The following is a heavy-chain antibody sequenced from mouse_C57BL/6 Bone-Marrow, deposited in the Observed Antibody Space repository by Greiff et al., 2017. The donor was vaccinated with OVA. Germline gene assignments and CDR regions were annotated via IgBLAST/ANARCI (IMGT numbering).Heavy chain of an antibody. D-gene: IGHD2-4*01. CDR1: GFTFTDYY. V-gene: IGHV7-3*01. J-gene: IGHJ4*01. CDR2: IRNKANGYTT. Sequence: EVKLMESGGGLVQPGGSLSLSCAASGFTFTDYYMSWVRQPPGKALEWLGFIRNKANGYTTEYSASVKGRFTISRDNSQSILYLQMNALRAEDSATYYCARYIYYDYDGVAMDYWGQGTSVTVSS. CDR3: ARYIYYDYDGVAMDY.